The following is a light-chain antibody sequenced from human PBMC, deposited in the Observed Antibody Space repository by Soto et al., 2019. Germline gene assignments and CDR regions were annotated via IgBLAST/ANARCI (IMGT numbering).Light chain of an antibody. CDR1: SSNVGSYKL. V-gene: IGLV2-23*02. CDR2: EVN. CDR3: CSSGGSPTYV. Sequence: QSVLTQPASVSGSPGQSITISCTGTSSNVGSYKLVSWYQQHPGKAPKLMIFEVNKRPSGVSNRFSGSKSDNTASLTISGLKVEDEADYYCCSSGGSPTYVFGTGTQLTVL. J-gene: IGLJ1*01.